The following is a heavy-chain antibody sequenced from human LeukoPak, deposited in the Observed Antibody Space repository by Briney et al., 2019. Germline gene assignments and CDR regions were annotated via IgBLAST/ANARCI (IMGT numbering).Heavy chain of an antibody. J-gene: IGHJ4*02. CDR1: GFTFSSYE. CDR3: ARDGYNRYPFDY. Sequence: GGSLRLSCAASGFTFSSYEMNWVRQAPGKGLEGGSYISSSGSTIYYADSVKGRFTISRDNAKNSLYLQMNGLRAEDTAVYYCARDGYNRYPFDYWGQGTLVTVSS. CDR2: ISSSGSTI. D-gene: IGHD5-24*01. V-gene: IGHV3-48*03.